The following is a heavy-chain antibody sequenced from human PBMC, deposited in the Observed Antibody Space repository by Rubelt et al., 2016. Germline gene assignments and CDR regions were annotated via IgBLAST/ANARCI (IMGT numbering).Heavy chain of an antibody. CDR1: GFTFSNYG. Sequence: EVHLLESGGGLVQPGGSLRLSCAASGFTFSNYGMTWVRPPPGKGLEWVSTISGSGGSTYYADSVKGRFPFPRDNSKNTLYLQMNSLRAEDTAVDYCATENGDYSFDYWGQGTLVTVSS. J-gene: IGHJ4*02. CDR2: ISGSGGST. V-gene: IGHV3-23*01. D-gene: IGHD4-17*01. CDR3: ATENGDYSFDY.